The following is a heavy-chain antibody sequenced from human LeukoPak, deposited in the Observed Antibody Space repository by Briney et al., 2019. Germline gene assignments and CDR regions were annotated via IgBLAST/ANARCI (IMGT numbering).Heavy chain of an antibody. J-gene: IGHJ4*02. V-gene: IGHV1-2*02. D-gene: IGHD3-22*01. CDR1: VYTFTGYY. Sequence: ASVKVSCKASVYTFTGYYMHWVRQAPGQGLEWMVWINPNSGGTNYAQKFQGRVTMTRDTSISTAYMELSRLRSDDTAVYYCARDEYYYDSSGYLYYFDYWGQGTLVTVSS. CDR3: ARDEYYYDSSGYLYYFDY. CDR2: INPNSGGT.